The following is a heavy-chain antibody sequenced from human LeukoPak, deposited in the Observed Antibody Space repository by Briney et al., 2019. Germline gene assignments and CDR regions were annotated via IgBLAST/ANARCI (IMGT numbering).Heavy chain of an antibody. J-gene: IGHJ6*02. D-gene: IGHD2-2*01. V-gene: IGHV4-34*01. CDR1: GGSFSGYY. Sequence: SETLSLTCAVYGGSFSGYYWSWIRQPPGKGLKWIGEINHSGSTNYNPSLKSRVTISVDTSKNQFSLKLSSVTAADTAVYYCARGRVRDIVVVPAAMHYYYGMDVWGQGTTVTVSS. CDR3: ARGRVRDIVVVPAAMHYYYGMDV. CDR2: INHSGST.